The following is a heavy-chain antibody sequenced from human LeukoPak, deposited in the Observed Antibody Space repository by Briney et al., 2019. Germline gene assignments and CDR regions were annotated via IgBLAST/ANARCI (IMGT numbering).Heavy chain of an antibody. Sequence: PGGSLRLSCAASGFTFSSYGMHWVRQAPGKGLEWVAVISYDGGNKYYADSVKGRFTISRDNSKNTVYLQMNSLRTEDTAVYYCAARRLTVTTEIDYWGQGTLVTVSS. V-gene: IGHV3-30*03. J-gene: IGHJ4*02. CDR2: ISYDGGNK. D-gene: IGHD4-17*01. CDR3: AARRLTVTTEIDY. CDR1: GFTFSSYG.